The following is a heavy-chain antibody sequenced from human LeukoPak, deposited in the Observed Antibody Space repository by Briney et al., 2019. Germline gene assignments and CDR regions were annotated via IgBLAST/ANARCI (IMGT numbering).Heavy chain of an antibody. CDR1: GFTLSNYW. V-gene: IGHV3-7*01. D-gene: IGHD3-10*01. Sequence: PGGSLRLSCAASGFTLSNYWMSWVRQAPGKGLEWVANIKQDGSEKYYADSVKGRFTISRDSAKNSLYLQMSSLRAEDTAVYYCARNRGADYWGQGTLVTVSS. CDR3: ARNRGADY. CDR2: IKQDGSEK. J-gene: IGHJ4*02.